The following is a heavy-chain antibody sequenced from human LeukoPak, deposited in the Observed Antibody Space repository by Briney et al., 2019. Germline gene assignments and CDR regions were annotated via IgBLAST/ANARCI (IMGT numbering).Heavy chain of an antibody. CDR3: ARVSSVMAAAGMGFDP. CDR2: INSDGSST. CDR1: GFTFSSYW. J-gene: IGHJ5*02. V-gene: IGHV3-74*01. Sequence: PGGSLRLSCAASGFTFSSYWMHWVRQAPGKGLVWVSRINSDGSSTSYADSVKGRFTISRDNAKNTLYLQMNSLRAEDTAVYYCARVSSVMAAAGMGFDPWGQGTLVTVSS. D-gene: IGHD6-13*01.